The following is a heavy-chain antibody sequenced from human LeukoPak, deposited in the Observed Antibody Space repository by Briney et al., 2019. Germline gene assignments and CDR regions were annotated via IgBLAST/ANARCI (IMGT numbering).Heavy chain of an antibody. V-gene: IGHV3-53*01. CDR1: GFTVSSNY. CDR3: ARDLVVEAATLDYGMDV. CDR2: IYSGGRT. D-gene: IGHD2-15*01. J-gene: IGHJ6*02. Sequence: GGSLRLSCAASGFTVSSNYMSWVRQAPGTGLEWVSVIYSGGRTDYADSVKGRFTISRDNSENTVYLQMSSLRAEDTAVYYCARDLVVEAATLDYGMDVWGQGTTVTVSS.